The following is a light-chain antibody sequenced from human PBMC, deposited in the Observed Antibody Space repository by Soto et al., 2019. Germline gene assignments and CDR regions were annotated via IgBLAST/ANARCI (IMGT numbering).Light chain of an antibody. CDR2: DVN. Sequence: QSALTQPRSVSGSPGHSVTISCTGTSSDVGAYNYVSWYQQHPGKAPKLIIYDVNKRPSGVPDRFSGYKSGNTASLTISGLQAEDEGDYFCCSYEGTYSFRVFGGGTKLTVL. CDR3: CSYEGTYSFRV. V-gene: IGLV2-11*01. J-gene: IGLJ2*01. CDR1: SSDVGAYNY.